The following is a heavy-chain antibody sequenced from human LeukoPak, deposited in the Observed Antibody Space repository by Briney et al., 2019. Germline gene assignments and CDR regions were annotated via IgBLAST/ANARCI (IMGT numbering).Heavy chain of an antibody. J-gene: IGHJ6*02. CDR1: GGTFSSYA. D-gene: IGHD3-10*01. CDR3: ARAVWFGERGMDV. Sequence: SVKVSCKASGGTFSSYAISWVRQPPGQGLEWMGRIIPILGIANYAQKFQGRVTITADKSTSTAYMELSSLRSEDTAVYYCARAVWFGERGMDVWGQGTTVTVS. V-gene: IGHV1-69*04. CDR2: IIPILGIA.